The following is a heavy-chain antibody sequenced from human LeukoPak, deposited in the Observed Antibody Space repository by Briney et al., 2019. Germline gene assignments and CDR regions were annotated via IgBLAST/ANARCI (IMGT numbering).Heavy chain of an antibody. CDR2: ISGGVART. CDR3: AKDCRRITIFGVGTDY. CDR1: GFTFSYYG. V-gene: IGHV3-23*01. D-gene: IGHD3-3*01. Sequence: GGSLRLSCEASGFTFSYYGMSWVRQAPGKGLEWVSLISGGVARTYYADSVKGRFTISRDNSKNTLYLQVNSLRAEDTAVYYCAKDCRRITIFGVGTDYWGQGTLVTVSS. J-gene: IGHJ4*02.